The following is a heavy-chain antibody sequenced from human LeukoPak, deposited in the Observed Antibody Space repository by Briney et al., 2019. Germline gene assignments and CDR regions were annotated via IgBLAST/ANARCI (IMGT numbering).Heavy chain of an antibody. D-gene: IGHD6-19*01. CDR2: INGGGGTT. CDR3: AKSSGWYESWFDP. J-gene: IGHJ5*02. V-gene: IGHV3-23*01. Sequence: PGGSLRLSCAASGFTFSSYAMSWVRQAPGTGLEWVSAINGGGGTTYYADSVKGRFTISRDNSKNSLYLQMNSLRAEDTAVYYCAKSSGWYESWFDPWGQGTLVTVSS. CDR1: GFTFSSYA.